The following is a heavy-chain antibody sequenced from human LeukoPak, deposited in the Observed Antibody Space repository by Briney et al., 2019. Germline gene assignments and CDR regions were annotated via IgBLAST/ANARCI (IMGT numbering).Heavy chain of an antibody. J-gene: IGHJ4*02. CDR2: ISGSGGST. Sequence: GGSLRPSCAASGFTFSSYAMSWVRQAPGKGLEWVSAISGSGGSTYYADSVKGRFTISRDNSKNTLYLQMNSLRAEDTAVYYCAKVTTSGSYLEYYFDCWGQGTLVTVSS. CDR3: AKVTTSGSYLEYYFDC. D-gene: IGHD1-26*01. CDR1: GFTFSSYA. V-gene: IGHV3-23*01.